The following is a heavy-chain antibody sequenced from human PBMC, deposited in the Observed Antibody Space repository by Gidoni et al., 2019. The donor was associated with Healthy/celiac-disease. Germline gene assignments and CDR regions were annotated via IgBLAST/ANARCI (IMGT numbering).Heavy chain of an antibody. D-gene: IGHD2-15*01. CDR1: GFTFSSYS. Sequence: EVQLVESGGGLVKPGGSLRLSCAASGFTFSSYSMNWVRQAPGKGLEWVSSISSSSSYIYYADSVKGRFTISRDNAKNSLYLQMNSLRAEDTAVYYCARDGYSDYYYGMDVWGQGTTVTVSS. J-gene: IGHJ6*02. V-gene: IGHV3-21*01. CDR2: ISSSSSYI. CDR3: ARDGYSDYYYGMDV.